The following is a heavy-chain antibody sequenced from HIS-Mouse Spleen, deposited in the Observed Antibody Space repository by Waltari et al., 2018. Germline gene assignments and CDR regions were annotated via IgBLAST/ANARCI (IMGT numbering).Heavy chain of an antibody. J-gene: IGHJ4*02. CDR1: GFTFSSYG. V-gene: IGHV3-33*06. CDR3: AKGGLMVYAIGDY. CDR2: IWYDVSNK. D-gene: IGHD2-8*01. Sequence: QVQLVESGGGVVQPGRSLRLSCAASGFTFSSYGMHLVRQAPGKGLEWVAVIWYDVSNKYYADSVKGRFTISRDNSKNTLYLQMNSLRAEDTAVYYCAKGGLMVYAIGDYWGQGTLVTVSS.